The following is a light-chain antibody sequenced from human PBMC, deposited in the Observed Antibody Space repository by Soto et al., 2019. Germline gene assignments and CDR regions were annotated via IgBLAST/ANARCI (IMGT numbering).Light chain of an antibody. J-gene: IGKJ1*01. CDR1: QPIGAW. CDR2: EAS. Sequence: DIQMTQSPSTLSASTGDRVTITCRASQPIGAWLAWYQQKPGKAPKLLIYEASSLERGVPSRFSGSGSGTEFTLTISGLQPDDFATYFCQQYKSFCTLGQGTKVDIK. CDR3: QQYKSFCT. V-gene: IGKV1-5*03.